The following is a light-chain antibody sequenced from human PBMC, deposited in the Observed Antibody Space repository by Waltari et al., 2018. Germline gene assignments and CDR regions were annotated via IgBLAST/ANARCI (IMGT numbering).Light chain of an antibody. CDR3: QQYYTTPPT. CDR1: KSVLYSSNNKNY. V-gene: IGKV4-1*01. CDR2: WAS. Sequence: DIVMTKAPDSLAVSPAERATINCKSSKSVLYSSNNKNYLAWYQQKPGQPPKLFIYWASTRESGVPDRFSGSGSGTDFTLTISSLQAEDVAVYYCQQYYTTPPTFGQGTRLEIK. J-gene: IGKJ5*01.